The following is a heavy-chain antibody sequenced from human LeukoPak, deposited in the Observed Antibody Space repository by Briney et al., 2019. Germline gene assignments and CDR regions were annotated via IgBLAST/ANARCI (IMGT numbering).Heavy chain of an antibody. Sequence: GGSLRLSCSASGFTFSSYAMHWVRQAPGKGLEYVSAISSNGGSTYYADSVEGRFTISRDNSKNTLYLQMSSLRAEDTAVYYCVLGYCSSTSCYVAGGFDYWGQGTLVTVSS. D-gene: IGHD2-2*01. CDR2: ISSNGGST. CDR1: GFTFSSYA. J-gene: IGHJ4*02. CDR3: VLGYCSSTSCYVAGGFDY. V-gene: IGHV3-64D*09.